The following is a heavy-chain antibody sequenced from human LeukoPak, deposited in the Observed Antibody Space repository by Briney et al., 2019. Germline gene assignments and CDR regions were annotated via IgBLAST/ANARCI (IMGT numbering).Heavy chain of an antibody. V-gene: IGHV3-48*03. D-gene: IGHD7-27*01. CDR3: ARSKLGKDAFDI. CDR1: GFTFDSYE. J-gene: IGHJ3*02. CDR2: ISSGGTTI. Sequence: GGSLRLSCAASGFTFDSYEMNWVRQAPGKGLEWVSYISSGGTTIYYADSVKGRFTISRDNAKKSLYVQMSSLRAEDTAIYYCARSKLGKDAFDIWGQGTLVTASS.